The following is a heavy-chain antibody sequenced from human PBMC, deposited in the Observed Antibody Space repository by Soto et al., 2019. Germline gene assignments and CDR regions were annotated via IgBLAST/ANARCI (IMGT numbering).Heavy chain of an antibody. CDR3: ARRGEYYYDSSGSRGDY. V-gene: IGHV4-34*01. CDR1: GGSFSGYY. CDR2: INHSGST. J-gene: IGHJ4*02. Sequence: QVQLQQWGAGLLKPSETLSLTCAVYGGSFSGYYWSWIRQPPGKGLEWIGEINHSGSTNYNPSLKSRVTISVDTSKNQFSLKLSSVTAADTAVYYCARRGEYYYDSSGSRGDYWGQGTLVTVSS. D-gene: IGHD3-22*01.